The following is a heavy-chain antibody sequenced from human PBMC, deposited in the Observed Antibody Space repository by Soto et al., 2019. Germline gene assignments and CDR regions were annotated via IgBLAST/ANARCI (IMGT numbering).Heavy chain of an antibody. D-gene: IGHD3-16*01. V-gene: IGHV4-30-4*01. Sequence: QVQLQESGPGLVKPSQTLSLTCTVSGGSISSVYYCWSWIRQSPDRGLEWIGHIYNGGSTYNNPPLTSQVTRSVDTSKNQFSLQLSSVSAADTAVYYGARGPSGAKVAYWGQGILVTVSS. J-gene: IGHJ4*02. CDR2: IYNGGST. CDR1: GGSISSVYYC. CDR3: ARGPSGAKVAY.